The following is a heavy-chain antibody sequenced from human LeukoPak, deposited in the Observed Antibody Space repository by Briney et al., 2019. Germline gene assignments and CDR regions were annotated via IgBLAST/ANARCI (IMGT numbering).Heavy chain of an antibody. CDR1: GGSISSYY. D-gene: IGHD3-22*01. V-gene: IGHV4-59*08. CDR2: IYYSGST. CDR3: ARRAFSSGYYYFDY. Sequence: PSETLSLTCPVSGGSISSYYWSWIRQPPGKGLEWIGYIYYSGSTNYNPSLKSRVTISVDTSKNQFSLKLSSVTAADTAVYYCARRAFSSGYYYFDYWGQGTLVTVSS. J-gene: IGHJ4*02.